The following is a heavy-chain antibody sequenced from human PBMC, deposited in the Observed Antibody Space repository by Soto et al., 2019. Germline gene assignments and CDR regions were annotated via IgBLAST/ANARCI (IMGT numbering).Heavy chain of an antibody. Sequence: PSETLSLTCAVSGGSISSSNWWSWVRQPPGKGLEWIGEIYHSGSTNYNPSLKSRVTISVDKSKNQFSLKLSTVTAADTAVYYCARVDGQSSRLDPWGQGTLVTVSS. J-gene: IGHJ5*02. CDR2: IYHSGST. V-gene: IGHV4-4*02. CDR3: ARVDGQSSRLDP. CDR1: GGSISSSNW.